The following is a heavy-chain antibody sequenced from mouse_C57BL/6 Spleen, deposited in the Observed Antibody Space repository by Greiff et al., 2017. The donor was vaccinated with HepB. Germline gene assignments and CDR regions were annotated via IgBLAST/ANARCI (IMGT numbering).Heavy chain of an antibody. Sequence: VQLQQSGPGLVKPSQTVFLTCTVTGISITTGNYRWSWIRQFPGNKLEWIGYIYYSGTITYNPSLTSRTTITRDTPKNQFFLEMNSLTAEDTATYYCARDGGYYRYFDYWGQGTTLTVSS. J-gene: IGHJ2*01. CDR3: ARDGGYYRYFDY. V-gene: IGHV3-5*01. D-gene: IGHD2-3*01. CDR1: GISITTGNYR. CDR2: IYYSGTI.